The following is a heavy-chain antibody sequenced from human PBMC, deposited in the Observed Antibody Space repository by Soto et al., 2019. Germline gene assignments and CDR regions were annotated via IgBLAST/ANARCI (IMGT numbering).Heavy chain of an antibody. CDR2: IWYDGSNK. V-gene: IGHV3-33*01. D-gene: IGHD1-20*01. CDR3: AREGPITEGGMDV. CDR1: GFTFSSYG. Sequence: QVQLVESGGGVVQPGRSLRLSCAASGFTFSSYGMHWVRQAPGKGLEWVAVIWYDGSNKYYADSVKGRFTISRDNSKNTLYLQMNSLRAEDTAVDYCAREGPITEGGMDVWGQGTTVTVSS. J-gene: IGHJ6*02.